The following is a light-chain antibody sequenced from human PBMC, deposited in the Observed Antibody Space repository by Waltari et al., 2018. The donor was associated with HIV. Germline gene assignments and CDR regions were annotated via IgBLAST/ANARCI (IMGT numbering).Light chain of an antibody. J-gene: IGLJ2*01. CDR2: KGR. CDR1: SSDVGGYNY. CDR3: SSYAGSNNWV. Sequence: QSALTQPPSASGSAGQSVTISCTGTSSDVGGYNYVSWYQQHPGKAPKLMSFKGRKRPLRVPDRFSGSKSGNTASLTVAGPQAEDEADYFCSSYAGSNNWVFGGGTKLTVL. V-gene: IGLV2-8*01.